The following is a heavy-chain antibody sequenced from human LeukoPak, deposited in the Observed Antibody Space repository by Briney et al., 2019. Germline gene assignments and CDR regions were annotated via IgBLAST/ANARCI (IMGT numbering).Heavy chain of an antibody. CDR1: GGTFSSYA. V-gene: IGHV1-69*13. J-gene: IGHJ6*03. D-gene: IGHD6-13*01. CDR2: IIPIFGAA. Sequence: SVKVSCKASGGTFSSYAISWVRQAPGQGLEWMGGIIPIFGAANYAQKFQGRVTITADESTSTAYMELSSLRSEDTAVYYCARDRETAASHYMDVWGKGTTVTVSS. CDR3: ARDRETAASHYMDV.